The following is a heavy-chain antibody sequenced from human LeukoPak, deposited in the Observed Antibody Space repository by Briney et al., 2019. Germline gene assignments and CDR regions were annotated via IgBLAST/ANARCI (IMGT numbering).Heavy chain of an antibody. D-gene: IGHD6-19*01. Sequence: PSETLSLTCAVYGGSFSGYYWSWIRQPPGKGLEWIGEINHSGSTNYNPSLKSRVTISVDTSKNQFSLKLSSVTAADTAVYYCARAPGGEQWLANLGRRDNWLDPWGQGTLVTVSS. CDR3: ARAPGGEQWLANLGRRDNWLDP. CDR2: INHSGST. CDR1: GGSFSGYY. V-gene: IGHV4-34*01. J-gene: IGHJ5*02.